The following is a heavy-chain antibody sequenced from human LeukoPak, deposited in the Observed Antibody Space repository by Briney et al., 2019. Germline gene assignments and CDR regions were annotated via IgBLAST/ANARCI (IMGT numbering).Heavy chain of an antibody. Sequence: SETLSLTCTVSGGSISSGGYYWSWIRQPPGKGLEWIGYIYHSGSTYYNPSLKSRVTISVDRSKNQFSLKLSSVTAADTAVYYCASRARWELLDYWGQGTLVTVSS. V-gene: IGHV4-30-2*01. CDR2: IYHSGST. J-gene: IGHJ4*02. CDR3: ASRARWELLDY. CDR1: GGSISSGGYY. D-gene: IGHD1-26*01.